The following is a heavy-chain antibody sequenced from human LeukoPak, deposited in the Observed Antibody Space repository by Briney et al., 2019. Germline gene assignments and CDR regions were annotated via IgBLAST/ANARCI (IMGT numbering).Heavy chain of an antibody. V-gene: IGHV4-39*07. J-gene: IGHJ4*02. Sequence: SETLSLTCTVFGGSISSSSHYWGWIRQPPGKGLEWIGEINHSGSTNYNPSLKSRVTMSVDTYKNQFSLKLSSVTAADTAVYYCARNDFWSGYYGDYWGQGTLVTVSS. CDR1: GGSISSSSHY. D-gene: IGHD3-3*01. CDR2: INHSGST. CDR3: ARNDFWSGYYGDY.